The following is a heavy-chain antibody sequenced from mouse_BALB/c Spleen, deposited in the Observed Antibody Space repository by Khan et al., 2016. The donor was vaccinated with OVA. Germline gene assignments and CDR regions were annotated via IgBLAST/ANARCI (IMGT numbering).Heavy chain of an antibody. J-gene: IGHJ3*01. CDR3: TRFGYLFAY. CDR2: IYPGNSDT. Sequence: EVQLQESGTVLARPGTSVKLSCKASGYTFTSYWMHWVKQRPGQGLEWIGAIYPGNSDTSYNQKFKGKANLTAVTSTSTAYMGLSRLTDEDSAVYYCTRFGYLFAYWGKETLVKGSA. V-gene: IGHV1-5*01. CDR1: GYTFTSYW. D-gene: IGHD2-2*01.